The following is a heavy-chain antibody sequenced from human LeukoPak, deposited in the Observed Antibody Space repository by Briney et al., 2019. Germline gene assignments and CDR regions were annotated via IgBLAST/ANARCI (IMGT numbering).Heavy chain of an antibody. CDR1: GGTFSSYA. J-gene: IGHJ4*02. Sequence: GASVKVSCKASGGTFSSYAISWVRQAPGQGLEWMGGIIPIFGTANYAQKFQGRVTITTDESTSTAYMEPSSLRSEDTAVYYCATQGEKTHQSSGGSCYSLDYWGQGTLVTVSS. D-gene: IGHD2-15*01. V-gene: IGHV1-69*05. CDR3: ATQGEKTHQSSGGSCYSLDY. CDR2: IIPIFGTA.